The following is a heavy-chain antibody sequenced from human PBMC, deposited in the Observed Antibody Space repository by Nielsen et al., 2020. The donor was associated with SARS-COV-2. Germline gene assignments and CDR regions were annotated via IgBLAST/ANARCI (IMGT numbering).Heavy chain of an antibody. V-gene: IGHV4-61*02. D-gene: IGHD6-13*01. J-gene: IGHJ4*02. CDR3: ARLIGYSTSSDY. CDR2: IFASGNT. Sequence: SETLSLTCTVSSGSVSSARYYWSWIRQPAGEGLEWIGRIFASGNTNYNPSLESRVTMSLDTSKNQFSVKFTSVTAADTAVYYCARLIGYSTSSDYWGQGTLVTVSS. CDR1: SGSVSSARYY.